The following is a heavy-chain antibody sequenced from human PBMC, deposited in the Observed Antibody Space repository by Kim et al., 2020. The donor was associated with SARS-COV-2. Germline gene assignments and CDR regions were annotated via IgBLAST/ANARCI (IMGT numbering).Heavy chain of an antibody. J-gene: IGHJ4*02. CDR2: IKQDAGEK. CDR3: ARDLSRQWEGFIDD. D-gene: IGHD1-26*01. CDR1: GFTFSSYW. V-gene: IGHV3-7*03. Sequence: GGSLRLSCAASGFTFSSYWMSWVRQAPGKGLEWVANIKQDAGEKYYVDSVKGRFTISRDNAKNSLFLQMNSLRVEYTAVYYCARDLSRQWEGFIDDWGQRTLGTVSS.